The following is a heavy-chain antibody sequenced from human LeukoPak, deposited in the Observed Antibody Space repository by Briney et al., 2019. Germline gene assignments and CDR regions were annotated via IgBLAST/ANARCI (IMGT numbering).Heavy chain of an antibody. CDR2: IKQDGSEK. CDR1: GFTFDDYA. V-gene: IGHV3-7*01. CDR3: ARGKELWFGELRHDY. D-gene: IGHD3-10*01. Sequence: GGSLRLSCAASGFTFDDYAMHWVRQAPGKDLEWVASIKQDGSEKYYVDSVKGRVTISRDNAKNSLYLQMNSLRAEDTAVYYCARGKELWFGELRHDYWGQGTLVTVSS. J-gene: IGHJ4*02.